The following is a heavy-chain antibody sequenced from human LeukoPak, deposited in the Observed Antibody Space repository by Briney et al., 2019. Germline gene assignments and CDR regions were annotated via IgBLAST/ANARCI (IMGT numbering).Heavy chain of an antibody. CDR1: GGSISSYY. CDR2: IYYSGST. Sequence: SETLSLTCTVSGGSISSYYWSWIRQPPGKGLEWIGYIYYSGSTNYNPSLKSRVTISVDTSKNQFSLKLSSVTAADTAVYYCARHRAAARRGDFDYWGQGTLVTVSS. J-gene: IGHJ4*02. CDR3: ARHRAAARRGDFDY. V-gene: IGHV4-59*08. D-gene: IGHD6-13*01.